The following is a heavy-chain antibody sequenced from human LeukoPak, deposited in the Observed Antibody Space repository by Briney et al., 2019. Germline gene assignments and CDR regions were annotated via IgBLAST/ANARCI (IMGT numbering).Heavy chain of an antibody. V-gene: IGHV4-38-2*02. Sequence: PSETLSLTCTVSGYSISSGYFWGWIRPPPGKGLEWIGSIYHSGTTYYNPSLKSRVTISVDTSKNQFSLKLSSVTAADTAVYYCARDNRQQQLDFDYWGQGTLVTVSS. CDR1: GYSISSGYF. J-gene: IGHJ4*02. CDR2: IYHSGTT. CDR3: ARDNRQQQLDFDY. D-gene: IGHD6-13*01.